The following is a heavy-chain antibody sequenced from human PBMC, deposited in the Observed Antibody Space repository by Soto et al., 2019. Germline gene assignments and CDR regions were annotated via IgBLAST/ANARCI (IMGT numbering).Heavy chain of an antibody. CDR3: ARGGHVVVVTAALDY. J-gene: IGHJ4*02. CDR1: GDTFTDYY. V-gene: IGHV1-46*01. Sequence: QVQLVQSGAEVKKPGASVKVSCKASGDTFTDYYIHWVRQAPGQGLEWMGTVNPSGGHTTYEQNLLGRMTMTRDTCTSTLYLELTSLTSEDTAVYYCARGGHVVVVTAALDYWGQGTLVTVSS. CDR2: VNPSGGHT. D-gene: IGHD2-21*02.